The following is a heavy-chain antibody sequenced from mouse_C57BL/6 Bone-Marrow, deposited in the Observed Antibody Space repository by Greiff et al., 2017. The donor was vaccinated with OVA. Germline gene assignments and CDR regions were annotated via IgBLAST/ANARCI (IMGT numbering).Heavy chain of an antibody. J-gene: IGHJ2*01. V-gene: IGHV14-2*01. CDR2: IDPEDGET. CDR1: GFNIKDYY. CDR3: ARRGNYCFDY. Sequence: EVKLQQSGAELVKPGASVKLSCTASGFNIKDYYMHWVKQRTEQGLEWIGRIDPEDGETKYAPKFQGKATITADTSSNTAYLQLSSLISEDTAVYYCARRGNYCFDYWGQGTTLTVSS. D-gene: IGHD2-1*01.